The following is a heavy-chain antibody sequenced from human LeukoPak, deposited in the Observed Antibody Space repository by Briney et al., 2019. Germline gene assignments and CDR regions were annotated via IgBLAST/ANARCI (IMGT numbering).Heavy chain of an antibody. D-gene: IGHD2-15*01. CDR3: ARVVVHGTGFDY. Sequence: SETLSLTSAVSGGSISSSNWWSWVRQPPGKGLEWIGEIYHSGSTKFNPSPKSRVTISVDKSKNQFSLKLSSVTAADTAVYYCARVVVHGTGFDYWGRGTLGTVSS. CDR1: GGSISSSNW. J-gene: IGHJ4*02. CDR2: IYHSGST. V-gene: IGHV4-4*02.